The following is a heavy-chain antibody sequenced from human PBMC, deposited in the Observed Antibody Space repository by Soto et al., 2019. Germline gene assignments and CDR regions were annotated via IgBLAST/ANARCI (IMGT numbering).Heavy chain of an antibody. CDR2: SSHDGSNK. CDR3: ARGVAYGSTSSRLDF. D-gene: IGHD6-6*01. J-gene: IGHJ4*02. Sequence: ESGGGVVQPGRSLRLSCAASKFTFSSFAMHWVRQAPGKGLEWVAVSSHDGSNKNYADSVKGRFTISRDNSKKTLYLQMNSLRAEDTAVYHCARGVAYGSTSSRLDFWGRGTLVTVSS. CDR1: KFTFSSFA. V-gene: IGHV3-30-3*01.